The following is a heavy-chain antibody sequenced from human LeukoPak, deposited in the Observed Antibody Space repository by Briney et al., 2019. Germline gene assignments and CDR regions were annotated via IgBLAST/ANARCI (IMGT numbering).Heavy chain of an antibody. CDR2: ISGGGGST. V-gene: IGHV3-23*01. CDR1: GFTFSSYG. J-gene: IGHJ6*03. CDR3: AKYSYCGGDCYSGYYYYSMDV. D-gene: IGHD2-21*02. Sequence: GGTLRLSCAASGFTFSSYGMSWVRQAPGKGLEWVSAISGGGGSTYYADSVKGRFTISRDNSKNTLYLQMNSLRAEDTAVYYCAKYSYCGGDCYSGYYYYSMDVWGKGTTVTISS.